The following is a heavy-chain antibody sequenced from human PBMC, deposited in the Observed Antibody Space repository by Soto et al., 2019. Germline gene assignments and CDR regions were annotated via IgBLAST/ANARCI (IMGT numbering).Heavy chain of an antibody. V-gene: IGHV1-46*03. CDR1: GYTFINYY. CDR2: VNPNGGST. D-gene: IGHD6-6*01. J-gene: IGHJ6*03. Sequence: ASVKVSCKASGYTFINYYIHWVRQAPGQGLEWMGVVNPNGGSTVYAQKFQGRVTLTRDTSTSTVYVELSSLRSDDTAVYFCVRATAARQRDYSYHYYLHIWGKGTTVTVSS. CDR3: VRATAARQRDYSYHYYLHI.